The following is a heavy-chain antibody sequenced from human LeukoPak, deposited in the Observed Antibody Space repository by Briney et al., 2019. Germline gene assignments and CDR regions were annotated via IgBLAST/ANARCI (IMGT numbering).Heavy chain of an antibody. CDR3: ARDRSRGLLDAFDI. Sequence: KPGRSLRLSCAASGFTFSSYSMNWVRQAPGKGLEWVSSISSHSSYIYYADSVKGRFTISRDNAKNSLYLQMNSLRAEDTAVYYCARDRSRGLLDAFDIWGQGTMVTVSS. J-gene: IGHJ3*02. CDR2: ISSHSSYI. D-gene: IGHD5-18*01. CDR1: GFTFSSYS. V-gene: IGHV3-21*01.